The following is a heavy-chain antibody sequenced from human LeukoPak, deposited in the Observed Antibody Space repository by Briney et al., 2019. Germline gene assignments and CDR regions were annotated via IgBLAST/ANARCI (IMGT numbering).Heavy chain of an antibody. CDR1: GFVFEDYG. CDR2: ISSEGESA. D-gene: IGHD3-3*01. J-gene: IGHJ6*03. Sequence: GGSLRLSCVASGFVFEDYGMHWVRQAPGKGLEWVSLISSEGESAYYVDSVKGRFNISRDNSKDSLYLQMTSLRAEDTAVYYCAKSDAYDCWSPYYYMDVWGKGTTVTVSS. V-gene: IGHV3-43D*03. CDR3: AKSDAYDCWSPYYYMDV.